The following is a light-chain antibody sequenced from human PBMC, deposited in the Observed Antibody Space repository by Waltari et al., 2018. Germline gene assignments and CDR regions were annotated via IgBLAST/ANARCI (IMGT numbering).Light chain of an antibody. CDR1: NVGGKS. CDR2: DDN. Sequence: CVLTQPPSASAAPGKTATIACGGNNVGGKSGQWYQQKPGQAPVLVVHDDNARPSGIPDRFSGSNSGDTATLTISRVEVGDEADYYCQVWDSSPETVVFGGGTKLTVL. CDR3: QVWDSSPETVV. V-gene: IGLV3-21*01. J-gene: IGLJ2*01.